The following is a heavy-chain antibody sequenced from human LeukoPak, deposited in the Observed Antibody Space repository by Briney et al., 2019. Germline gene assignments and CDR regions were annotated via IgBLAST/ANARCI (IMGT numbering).Heavy chain of an antibody. D-gene: IGHD2-8*02. CDR1: GGSFSGYY. CDR3: ARGVVYAIENWYFDL. Sequence: SETLSLTCAVHGGSFSGYYWSWIRQPPGKGLEWIGEINHSGSTNYNPSLKSRVTISVDTSKNQFSLKLSSVTAADTAVYYCARGVVYAIENWYFDLWGRGTLVTVSS. V-gene: IGHV4-34*01. J-gene: IGHJ2*01. CDR2: INHSGST.